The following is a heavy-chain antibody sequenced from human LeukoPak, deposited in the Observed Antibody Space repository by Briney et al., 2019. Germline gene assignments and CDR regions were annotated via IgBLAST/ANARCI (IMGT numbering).Heavy chain of an antibody. V-gene: IGHV1-69*13. Sequence: ASVKVSCKASGGTFSSYAISWVRQAPGQGLEWMGGIIPIFGTANYAQKFQGRVTITADESTSTAYMELSSLRSDDTAVYYCARDGGGVVPAANWLDPWGQGTLVTVSS. CDR1: GGTFSSYA. J-gene: IGHJ5*02. CDR3: ARDGGGVVPAANWLDP. CDR2: IIPIFGTA. D-gene: IGHD2-2*01.